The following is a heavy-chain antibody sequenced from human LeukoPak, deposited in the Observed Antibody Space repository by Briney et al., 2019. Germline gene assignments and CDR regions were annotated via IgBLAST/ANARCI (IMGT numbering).Heavy chain of an antibody. D-gene: IGHD2-15*01. CDR3: ARDRGRGSSHNDY. V-gene: IGHV3-33*01. CDR2: IWYDGSNI. J-gene: IGHJ4*02. Sequence: GGSLRLSCAASGFTFSSYGMHWVRQAPGKGLEWVAVIWYDGSNIYYADSVKGRFTISRDNSKNTLYLQMDSLRAEDTAVYYCARDRGRGSSHNDYWGQGILITVSS. CDR1: GFTFSSYG.